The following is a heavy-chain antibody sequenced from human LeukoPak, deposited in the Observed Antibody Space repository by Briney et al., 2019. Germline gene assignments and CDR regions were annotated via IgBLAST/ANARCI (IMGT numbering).Heavy chain of an antibody. CDR2: INSSGGST. V-gene: IGHV1-46*01. CDR1: GHTFTSYY. CDR3: ARDVGWYYDFWSGYYDEGTYYYYAMDV. J-gene: IGHJ6*02. D-gene: IGHD3-3*01. Sequence: ASVKPSCKASGHTFTSYYIHWLRQAPGQGLGWMGRINSSGGSTSYAPKFQGRVIMTRDKSTSTVYMELSSLRSEVTAVYYCARDVGWYYDFWSGYYDEGTYYYYAMDVWGQGTTVTVSS.